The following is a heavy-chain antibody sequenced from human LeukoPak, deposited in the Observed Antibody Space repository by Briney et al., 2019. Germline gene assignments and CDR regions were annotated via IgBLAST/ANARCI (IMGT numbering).Heavy chain of an antibody. CDR3: ARDANDYNFDY. Sequence: GGSLRLSCAASGFTFGSYSMNWVRQAPGKGLEWVSSISSSSSYIYYADLVKGRFTISRDNAKNSLYLQMNSLRAEDTAVYYCARDANDYNFDYWGQGTLVTVSS. CDR2: ISSSSSYI. V-gene: IGHV3-21*01. J-gene: IGHJ4*02. CDR1: GFTFGSYS. D-gene: IGHD5-24*01.